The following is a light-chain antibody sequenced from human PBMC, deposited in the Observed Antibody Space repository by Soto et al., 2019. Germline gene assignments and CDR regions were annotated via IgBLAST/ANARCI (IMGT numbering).Light chain of an antibody. CDR3: QQYGSSPPT. Sequence: EIVLTQSPGTLSLSPGERATLSCRASQSVSSNLAWYQQKPGQAPRLLIYGASTRATGIPARFSGSGSGTDFTLTINRLEPEDFALYYCQQYGSSPPTFGQGTKVDIK. J-gene: IGKJ1*01. V-gene: IGKV3-20*01. CDR2: GAS. CDR1: QSVSSN.